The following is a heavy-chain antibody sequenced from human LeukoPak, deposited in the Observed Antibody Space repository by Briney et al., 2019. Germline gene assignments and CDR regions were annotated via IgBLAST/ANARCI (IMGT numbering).Heavy chain of an antibody. CDR2: IRYDGSNK. Sequence: GRSLRLSCAAAGFTFSTDGMHWVRQAPGKGLEWVAFIRYDGSNKYYADSVKGRFTISRENSKNTPYPEMNSLRAEDTAVYYCARAHSLGYWGQGTLVTVSS. D-gene: IGHD6-13*01. CDR3: ARAHSLGY. CDR1: GFTFSTDG. V-gene: IGHV3-30*02. J-gene: IGHJ4*02.